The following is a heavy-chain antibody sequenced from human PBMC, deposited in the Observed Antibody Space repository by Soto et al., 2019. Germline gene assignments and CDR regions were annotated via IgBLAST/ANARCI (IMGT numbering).Heavy chain of an antibody. D-gene: IGHD2-15*01. V-gene: IGHV3-23*01. CDR2: ISANGGIT. CDR1: GFTFSKYA. J-gene: IGHJ2*01. Sequence: EVQLLESGGGLVKPGGSLRLSCAASGFTFSKYAMSWVRLAPGRGLEWVSSISANGGITDYADSVKGRITIPRDNFQDILSLQMDSLRGDDTALYFCAKDKYTDSVRKVWFFDYWGRGTLVTVSS. CDR3: AKDKYTDSVRKVWFFDY.